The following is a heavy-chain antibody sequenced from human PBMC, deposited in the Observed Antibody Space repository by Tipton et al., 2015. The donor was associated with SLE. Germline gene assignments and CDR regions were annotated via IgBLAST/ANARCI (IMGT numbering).Heavy chain of an antibody. CDR2: INYSGST. J-gene: IGHJ3*02. V-gene: IGHV4-59*01. Sequence: GLVKPSETLSLTCIVSGGPISGSFWSWIRQPVGKGLEWIGYINYSGSTNYNPSLKSRVTISVDTSKNQFSLKLSSVTAADTAVYYCARELMVVRGLSRRDAFDIWGQGAMVTVS. CDR1: GGPISGSF. D-gene: IGHD3-10*01. CDR3: ARELMVVRGLSRRDAFDI.